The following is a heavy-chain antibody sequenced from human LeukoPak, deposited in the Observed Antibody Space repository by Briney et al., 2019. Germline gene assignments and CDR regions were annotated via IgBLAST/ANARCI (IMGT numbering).Heavy chain of an antibody. CDR3: ARGTTVTTAVLVPNDAFDI. D-gene: IGHD4-17*01. V-gene: IGHV1-69*13. Sequence: SVKVSCKASGGTFYSYAINWVRQAPGQGLEWMGGSVPMFGTINFAPKFQGRVTITADESTSTAYMELTSLRSEDTAVYYCARGTTVTTAVLVPNDAFDIWGQGTMVTVSS. CDR1: GGTFYSYA. CDR2: SVPMFGTI. J-gene: IGHJ3*02.